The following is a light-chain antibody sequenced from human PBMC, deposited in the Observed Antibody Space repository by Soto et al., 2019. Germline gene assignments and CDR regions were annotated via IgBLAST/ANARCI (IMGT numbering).Light chain of an antibody. V-gene: IGKV2-28*01. Sequence: DIVMTQSPLSLPVTPGEPASISCRSSQSLLHSNGYNYLDWYLQKPGQSPQLLIYLGSYRASGVRDRFSGSGSGTDFTLKISRVEAEDVGVYYCMQALQTRTFGQGTKVDIK. CDR3: MQALQTRT. CDR1: QSLLHSNGYNY. CDR2: LGS. J-gene: IGKJ1*01.